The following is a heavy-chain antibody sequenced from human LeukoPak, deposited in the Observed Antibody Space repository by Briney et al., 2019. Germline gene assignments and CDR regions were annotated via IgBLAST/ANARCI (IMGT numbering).Heavy chain of an antibody. Sequence: GGSLRLSCAASGFTFSSYAMSWVRQAPGKGLEWVSTITGTSGRTNYADSVRGRFTISRDNSKNTLYLQMNSLRAEDTAVYYCAGERTWGQGTLVTVSS. CDR1: GFTFSSYA. V-gene: IGHV3-23*01. J-gene: IGHJ5*02. D-gene: IGHD3-10*01. CDR2: ITGTSGRT. CDR3: AGERT.